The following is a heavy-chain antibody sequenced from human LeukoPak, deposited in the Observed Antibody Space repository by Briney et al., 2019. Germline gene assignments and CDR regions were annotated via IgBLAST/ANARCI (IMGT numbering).Heavy chain of an antibody. J-gene: IGHJ4*02. V-gene: IGHV6-1*01. CDR2: TYYRSKWYN. D-gene: IGHD6-19*01. CDR1: GDRVSSKNGA. CDR3: ARDFGTTGWHTFDY. Sequence: SQTPALTCVVSGDRVSSKNGAWNWIRQSPSRGLERLGRTYYRSKWYNDYAESMEGRMTISQDTSKNQYSLHLNSVTPNDTAVYYCARDFGTTGWHTFDYWGQGTLVTVSS.